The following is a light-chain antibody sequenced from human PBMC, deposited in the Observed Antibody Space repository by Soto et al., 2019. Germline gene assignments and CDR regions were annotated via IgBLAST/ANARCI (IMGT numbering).Light chain of an antibody. CDR3: NSYTNSSAVV. Sequence: QSALTQPASVSGSPEQSITISCTGTSSDVGSYNLVSWYQQYPGKAPKLMIYDDTRRPSGISSRFSASKSGNTASVTISGLQAEDEADYYCNSYTNSSAVVFGGGTKVTVL. CDR1: SSDVGSYNL. J-gene: IGLJ2*01. V-gene: IGLV2-14*02. CDR2: DDT.